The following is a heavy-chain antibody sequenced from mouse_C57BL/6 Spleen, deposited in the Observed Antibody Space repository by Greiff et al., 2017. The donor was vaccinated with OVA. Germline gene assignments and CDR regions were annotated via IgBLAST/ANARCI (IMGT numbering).Heavy chain of an antibody. D-gene: IGHD4-1*01. CDR1: GYTFTSYW. V-gene: IGHV1-69*01. CDR2: IDPSDSYT. CDR3: ARWEGYYAMDY. Sequence: VQLQQPGAELVMPGASVTLSCKASGYTFTSYWMHWVKQRPGQGLEWIGEIDPSDSYTNYNQKFKGKSTLTVDKSSSTAYMQLSSLTSEDSAVYYCARWEGYYAMDYWGQGTSVTVSS. J-gene: IGHJ4*01.